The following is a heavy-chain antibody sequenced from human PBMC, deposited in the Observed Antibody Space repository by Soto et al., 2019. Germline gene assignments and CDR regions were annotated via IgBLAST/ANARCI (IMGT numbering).Heavy chain of an antibody. Sequence: SETLSLNCPVSGCSISSSSYYWGWIRQPPGKGLEWIGSIYYSGSTYYNPSLKSRVTISVDTSKNQFSLKLSSVTAADTAVYYCARRCSGGSCYSVYYYGMDVWGQGTTVTVSS. CDR3: ARRCSGGSCYSVYYYGMDV. D-gene: IGHD2-15*01. CDR1: GCSISSSSYY. J-gene: IGHJ6*02. V-gene: IGHV4-39*01. CDR2: IYYSGST.